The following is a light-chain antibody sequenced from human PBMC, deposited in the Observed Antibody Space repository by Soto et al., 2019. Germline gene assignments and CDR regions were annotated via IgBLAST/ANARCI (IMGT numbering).Light chain of an antibody. V-gene: IGKV3-20*01. CDR1: QSVSSSY. CDR2: GAS. CDR3: QQYDSSPEVT. Sequence: ELVLTQSPGTLSLSPGESATLSCRASQSVSSSYLAWYQQKPGQAPRLLICGASSRATGIPDRFSGSGSGTDFTLTIGTLEPEDFAVYYCQQYDSSPEVTFGQGTRLEIK. J-gene: IGKJ5*01.